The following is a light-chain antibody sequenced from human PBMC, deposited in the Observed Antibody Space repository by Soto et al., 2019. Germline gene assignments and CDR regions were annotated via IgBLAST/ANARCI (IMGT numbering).Light chain of an antibody. J-gene: IGKJ3*01. CDR2: GAS. CDR1: QSISSN. CDR3: QQYNNWPPFS. V-gene: IGKV3-15*01. Sequence: EIVLTQSPATLSVSPSAVAALXWRASQSISSNLAWYQQKNGQTPRLLIYGASTRAAGIPARFSGSGSGTDFTLTISSLQSEDFAVYYCQQYNNWPPFSFGPGTKVDIK.